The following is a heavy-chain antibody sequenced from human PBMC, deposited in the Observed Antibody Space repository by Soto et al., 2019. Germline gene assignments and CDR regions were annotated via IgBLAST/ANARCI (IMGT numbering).Heavy chain of an antibody. D-gene: IGHD3-10*01. V-gene: IGHV4-39*01. J-gene: IGHJ5*02. CDR3: ARHSAYFFDSGSYFRNWFDT. CDR1: GDSISSSSHY. Sequence: SETLSLTCTVSGDSISSSSHYWGWIRQPPGAGLEWIGTIYYTGSTYYNPSLEGRVSMSIDTSTNQLSLTLSFVTAADTAVYYCARHSAYFFDSGSYFRNWFDTWGQGTQVTVSS. CDR2: IYYTGST.